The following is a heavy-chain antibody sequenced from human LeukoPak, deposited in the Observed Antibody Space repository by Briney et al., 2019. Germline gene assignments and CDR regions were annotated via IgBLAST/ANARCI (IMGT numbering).Heavy chain of an antibody. CDR2: IIPIFGTA. CDR1: GGTFSSYA. V-gene: IGHV1-69*13. D-gene: IGHD4-11*01. Sequence: SVKVSCKASGGTFSSYAISWVRQAPGQGLEWMGGIIPIFGTANYAQKFQGRVTITADESTSTAYMELSSLRSEDTPVYYCARVGTTVTPKGYYYYMDVWGKGTTVTVSS. CDR3: ARVGTTVTPKGYYYYMDV. J-gene: IGHJ6*03.